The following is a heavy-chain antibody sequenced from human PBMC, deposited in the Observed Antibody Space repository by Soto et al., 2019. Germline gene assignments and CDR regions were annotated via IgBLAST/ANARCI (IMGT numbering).Heavy chain of an antibody. CDR1: GYTFTGYY. Sequence: ASVKVSCKASGYTFTGYYMHWVRQAPGQGLEWMGWINPNSGGTNYAQKFQGWVTMTRDTSISTAYTELSRLRSDDTAVYYCARIHKSGWQPQRAGGAFDIWGQGTMVTVSS. CDR3: ARIHKSGWQPQRAGGAFDI. J-gene: IGHJ3*02. V-gene: IGHV1-2*04. D-gene: IGHD6-19*01. CDR2: INPNSGGT.